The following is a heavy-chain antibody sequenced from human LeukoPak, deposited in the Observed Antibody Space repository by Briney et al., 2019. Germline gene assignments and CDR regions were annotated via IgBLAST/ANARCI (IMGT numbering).Heavy chain of an antibody. V-gene: IGHV3-7*01. CDR1: GFTFSSYW. Sequence: GGSLRLSCAASGFTFSSYWMCWVRQAPGKGLEWAAIIKQDGSDKYYVDSVEGRFIISRDNAKNSLYLQMNSLRAKDTAVYYCLTSTRSHRFDYWGQGTLVTVSS. CDR2: IKQDGSDK. J-gene: IGHJ4*02. D-gene: IGHD2-15*01. CDR3: LTSTRSHRFDY.